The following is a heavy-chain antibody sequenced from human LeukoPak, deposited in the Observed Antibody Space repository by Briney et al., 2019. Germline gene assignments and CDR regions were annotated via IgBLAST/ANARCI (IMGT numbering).Heavy chain of an antibody. CDR1: GYTFTGYY. CDR2: INPNSGGT. Sequence: VASVKVSCKASGYTFTGYYMHWVRQAPGQGLEWMGWINPNSGGTNYAQKFQGRVTMTRDTSISTAYMELSMLRSDDTAVYYCARDGAQGYDFWSGYYYPYFDYWGQGTLVTVSS. V-gene: IGHV1-2*02. D-gene: IGHD3-3*01. CDR3: ARDGAQGYDFWSGYYYPYFDY. J-gene: IGHJ4*02.